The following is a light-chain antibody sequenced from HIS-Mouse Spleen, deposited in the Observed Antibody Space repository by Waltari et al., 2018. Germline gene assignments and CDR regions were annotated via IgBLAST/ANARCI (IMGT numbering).Light chain of an antibody. Sequence: SYELTQPPSVSVSPGQTARITCSGAALPKNYAYWYQQKSGQAPVLVIYEDNKRPSGIPERFSGSSSGTMATLTISGAQVEDEADYYCYSTDSSGNHRVFGGGTKLTVL. CDR1: ALPKNY. V-gene: IGLV3-10*01. CDR3: YSTDSSGNHRV. J-gene: IGLJ2*01. CDR2: EDN.